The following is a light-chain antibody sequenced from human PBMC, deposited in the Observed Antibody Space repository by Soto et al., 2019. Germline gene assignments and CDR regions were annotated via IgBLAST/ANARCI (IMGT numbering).Light chain of an antibody. CDR3: QQYNNWRGT. CDR1: QSVSSN. J-gene: IGKJ2*01. V-gene: IGKV3-15*01. Sequence: EIVMTQSPATLSVSPGERATLSCRASQSVSSNLAWYQQKPGQAPRLLIYGASTRATGIPARFSGSGSGTEFTFNLSSLQSEYFAVYYCQQYNNWRGTFGQGTKLEIK. CDR2: GAS.